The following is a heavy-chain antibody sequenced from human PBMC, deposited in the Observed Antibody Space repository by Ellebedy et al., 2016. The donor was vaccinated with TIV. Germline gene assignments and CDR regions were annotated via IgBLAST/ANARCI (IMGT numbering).Heavy chain of an antibody. V-gene: IGHV4-59*08. CDR1: GASISSYY. Sequence: MPSETLSLTCTVSGASISSYYWSWIRQPPGKGLEWIGYIYYSGSTNYNPSLKSRITISVDSSKNQFSLRLSSGTAAYTAVYYCARRPITFFGVTDAFDVWGQGTMVTVSS. J-gene: IGHJ3*01. CDR3: ARRPITFFGVTDAFDV. D-gene: IGHD3-3*01. CDR2: IYYSGST.